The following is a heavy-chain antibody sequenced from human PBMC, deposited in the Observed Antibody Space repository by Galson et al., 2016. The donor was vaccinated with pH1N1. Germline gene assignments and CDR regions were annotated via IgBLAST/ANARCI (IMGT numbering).Heavy chain of an antibody. Sequence: QSGAEVKKPGESLKISCKGSGYSFTPSWIGWVRQMPGKGLVWMVIIYAGDSDTSYNPYFQGQVTLSVDTSINTAYLQCSSLAAWVTAMYYGASCPGSEAAPVWLYYWCQGTLVTVSS. D-gene: IGHD3-22*01. V-gene: IGHV5-51*01. CDR1: GYSFTPSW. J-gene: IGHJ4*02. CDR3: ASCPGSEAAPVWLYY. CDR2: IYAGDSDT.